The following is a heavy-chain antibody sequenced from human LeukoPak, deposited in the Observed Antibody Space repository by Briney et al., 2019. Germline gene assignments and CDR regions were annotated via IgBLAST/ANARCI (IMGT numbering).Heavy chain of an antibody. J-gene: IGHJ4*02. CDR3: AKASVATAVLFDS. D-gene: IGHD5-12*01. CDR1: AGSISSYF. V-gene: IGHV4-59*01. Sequence: PSETLSLTCTVSAGSISSYFWNWIRQPPGQGLEWIGYMSNTGITKYNPSLKSRFTISADTSTNQFSLKLKAGTAADTAVYYCAKASVATAVLFDSWGQGALVAVSS. CDR2: MSNTGIT.